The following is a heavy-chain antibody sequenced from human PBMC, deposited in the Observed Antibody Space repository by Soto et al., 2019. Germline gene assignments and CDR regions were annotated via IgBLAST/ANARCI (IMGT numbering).Heavy chain of an antibody. Sequence: GGSLRLSCGGSGFPFSTHNMNWVRQAPGKGPEWVSYISFSSSAKYYADSVKGRFTISRDNAKNSLYLQMNSLRVEDTAIYYCATVPGGYCSSSSCQNWGQGTLVTVSS. V-gene: IGHV3-48*01. D-gene: IGHD2-2*01. CDR2: ISFSSSAK. CDR3: ATVPGGYCSSSSCQN. CDR1: GFPFSTHN. J-gene: IGHJ4*02.